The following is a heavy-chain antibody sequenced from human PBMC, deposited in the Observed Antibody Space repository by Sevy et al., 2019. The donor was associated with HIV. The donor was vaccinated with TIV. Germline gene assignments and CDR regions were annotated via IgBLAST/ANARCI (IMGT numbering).Heavy chain of an antibody. CDR1: GFSFSYYG. D-gene: IGHD1-26*01. Sequence: GGSLRLSCTASGFSFSYYGIHWVRQAPGKGLDWVALISHDGINEYYADSVKGRFTISRDNSKNKAYLEMNSLRNEDTAIYFCANAYSGSYSHSYLYALDVWGQGTTVTVSS. CDR3: ANAYSGSYSHSYLYALDV. CDR2: ISHDGINE. J-gene: IGHJ6*02. V-gene: IGHV3-30*18.